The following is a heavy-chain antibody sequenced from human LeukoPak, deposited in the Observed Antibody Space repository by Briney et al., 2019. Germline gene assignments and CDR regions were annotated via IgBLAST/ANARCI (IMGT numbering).Heavy chain of an antibody. CDR2: IYTSGSS. Sequence: SETLSLTCTVSGGSISSYYWSWIRQPPEKGLEWIGRIYTSGSSTYNPSLKGRVTMSLDTSKNQFSLKLSSVTAADTAVYYCARASGYYDSSGYVSEYFQHWGQGTLVAVSS. CDR3: ARASGYYDSSGYVSEYFQH. V-gene: IGHV4-4*07. J-gene: IGHJ1*01. D-gene: IGHD3-22*01. CDR1: GGSISSYY.